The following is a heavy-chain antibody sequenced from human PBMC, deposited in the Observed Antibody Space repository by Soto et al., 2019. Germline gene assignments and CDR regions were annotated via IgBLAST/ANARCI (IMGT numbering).Heavy chain of an antibody. D-gene: IGHD4-17*01. CDR3: PMGNGDLYGLLDD. CDR1: GFTFSSYG. CDR2: IWYDGSNE. J-gene: IGHJ1*01. Sequence: QVQLGESGGGVVQPGRSLRLSCAASGFTFSSYGMHWVRQAPGKGLVWVAVIWYDGSNEYSGDSVKGRVTITRDKSKNTLYLQMDRLRSEATAVYYCPMGNGDLYGLLDDWGQGTLVTVSS. V-gene: IGHV3-33*01.